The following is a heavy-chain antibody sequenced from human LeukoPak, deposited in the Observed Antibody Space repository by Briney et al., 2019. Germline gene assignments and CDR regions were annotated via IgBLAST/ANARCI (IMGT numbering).Heavy chain of an antibody. CDR3: AKHGSPKNYYYYYYMDV. CDR1: GFTFRRYG. Sequence: GGTLRLSCAASGFTFRRYGMNWVRQAPGKGLEWVSAISGSGGSTYYGDSVKGRFTISRDNSKDTVSLRMSGLTSEDTGVYYCAKHGSPKNYYYYYYMDVWGKGTTVTVSS. D-gene: IGHD1-26*01. J-gene: IGHJ6*03. CDR2: ISGSGGST. V-gene: IGHV3-23*01.